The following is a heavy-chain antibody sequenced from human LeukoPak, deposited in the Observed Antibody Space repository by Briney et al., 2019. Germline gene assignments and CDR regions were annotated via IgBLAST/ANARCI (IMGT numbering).Heavy chain of an antibody. D-gene: IGHD3-22*01. Sequence: PGGSLRLPCAASGFTFSSYWMSWVRQAPGKGLEWVANIKQDGSEKYYVDSVKGRFTISRDNAKNSLYLQMNSLRAEDTAVYYCAKSFRPYESSGYHSWDHWGRGTLVTVSS. V-gene: IGHV3-7*03. CDR1: GFTFSSYW. J-gene: IGHJ4*02. CDR2: IKQDGSEK. CDR3: AKSFRPYESSGYHSWDH.